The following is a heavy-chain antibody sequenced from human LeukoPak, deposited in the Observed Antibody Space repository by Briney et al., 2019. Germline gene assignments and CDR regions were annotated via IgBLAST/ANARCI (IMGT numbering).Heavy chain of an antibody. Sequence: ASVKVSCKASGYTFTGYYMHWVRQAPGQGLEWMGWINPNSGGTNYAQKFQGRVTMTRDTSISTAYMELSRLRSDYPAVYYCARDPFIAVAGTDWFDPWGQGTLVTVSS. CDR2: INPNSGGT. CDR1: GYTFTGYY. CDR3: ARDPFIAVAGTDWFDP. D-gene: IGHD6-19*01. J-gene: IGHJ5*02. V-gene: IGHV1-2*02.